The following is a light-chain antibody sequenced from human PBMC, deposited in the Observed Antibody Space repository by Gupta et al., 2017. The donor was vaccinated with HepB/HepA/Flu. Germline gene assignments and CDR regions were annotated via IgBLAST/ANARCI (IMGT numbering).Light chain of an antibody. CDR3: WQSAQTPLT. J-gene: IGKJ4*02. CDR2: LVS. V-gene: IGKV2-28*01. CDR1: QSLLHSLGYNY. Sequence: DIVMTQYPLSLHVTPGATATIHCRSSQSLLHSLGYNYLYWYVQQPGRSPQLLFGLVSSRACTVPGMISGRCASGSFTRESIRVEAEDVGYYYRWQSAQTPLTFGRGTKVEIK.